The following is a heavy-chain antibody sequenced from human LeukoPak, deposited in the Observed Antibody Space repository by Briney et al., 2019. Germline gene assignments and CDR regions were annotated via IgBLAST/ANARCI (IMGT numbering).Heavy chain of an antibody. D-gene: IGHD6-19*01. CDR3: ARAVAGTFYYYYYMDV. CDR2: ISGSGGST. Sequence: GGSLRLSCAASGFTFSSYAMSWVRQAPGKGLEWVSGISGSGGSTDYADSVKGRFTISRDNSKNSLYLQMNSLRAEDTAVYYCARAVAGTFYYYYYMDVWGKGTTVTVSS. J-gene: IGHJ6*03. V-gene: IGHV3-23*01. CDR1: GFTFSSYA.